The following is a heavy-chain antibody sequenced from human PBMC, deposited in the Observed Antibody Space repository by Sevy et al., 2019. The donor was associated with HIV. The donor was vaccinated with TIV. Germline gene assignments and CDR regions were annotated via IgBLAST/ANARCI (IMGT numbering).Heavy chain of an antibody. CDR2: ISPYNGKT. Sequence: ASVNVSCKASGYTFTNYGISWVRQAPGQGLEWMAWISPYNGKTNFAQKFQDKFTMTTDTSTSTAYMELRSLTSDDTAVYYCARDGQVYSSSSGGYYYNGMDVWGQGTTVTVSS. D-gene: IGHD6-6*01. CDR1: GYTFTNYG. J-gene: IGHJ6*02. V-gene: IGHV1-18*04. CDR3: ARDGQVYSSSSGGYYYNGMDV.